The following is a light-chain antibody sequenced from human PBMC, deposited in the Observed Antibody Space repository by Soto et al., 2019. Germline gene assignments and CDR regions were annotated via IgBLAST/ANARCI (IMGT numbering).Light chain of an antibody. CDR3: AAWDDSLHGWL. CDR1: SSNIGSNT. J-gene: IGLJ3*02. CDR2: ANS. V-gene: IGLV1-44*01. Sequence: LTQPLSASGTPGQRVTMSCFGSSSNIGSNTVTWYQQLPGTAPKLLMFANSQRPSGVPDRFSGSKSGTSASQAISGLQSGDEADYYCAAWDDSLHGWLFGGGTKLTVL.